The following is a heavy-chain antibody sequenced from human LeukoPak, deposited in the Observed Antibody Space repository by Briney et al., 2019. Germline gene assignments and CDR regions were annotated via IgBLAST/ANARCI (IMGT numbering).Heavy chain of an antibody. V-gene: IGHV3-21*01. Sequence: GGSLRLSCAASGFTFSSYSMNWVRQAPGKGLEWVSSISSSSSYIYYADSVKGRFTISRDNAKNSLYLQMNSLRADDTAVYYCARGSLASEYSSRDYYYGMDVWGQGTTVTVSS. CDR1: GFTFSSYS. CDR3: ARGSLASEYSSRDYYYGMDV. CDR2: ISSSSSYI. J-gene: IGHJ6*02. D-gene: IGHD6-6*01.